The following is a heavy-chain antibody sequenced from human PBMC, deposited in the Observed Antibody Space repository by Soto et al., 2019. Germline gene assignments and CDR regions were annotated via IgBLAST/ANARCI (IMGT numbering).Heavy chain of an antibody. Sequence: QVQLVQSGAKVKKTGASVKVSCKASGYTFTSYGISWVRQAPGPVIEWMGWISAYNGNTNYAQKLQGRVTMTTDTSTSTAYMELRRLRSEDTAGYYCARDPGTMSPWSWGQATLVTVSS. CDR2: ISAYNGNT. CDR1: GYTFTSYG. CDR3: ARDPGTMSPWS. J-gene: IGHJ4*02. D-gene: IGHD3-3*01. V-gene: IGHV1-18*04.